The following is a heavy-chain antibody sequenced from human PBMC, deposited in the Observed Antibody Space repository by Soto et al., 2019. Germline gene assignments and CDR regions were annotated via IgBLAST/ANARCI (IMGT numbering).Heavy chain of an antibody. D-gene: IGHD5-12*01. Sequence: SETLSLTCTVSGGSISSSSYYWGWIRQPPGKGLEWIGSIYYSGSTYYNPSLKSRVTISVDTSKNQFSLKLSSVTAADTAVYYCARRGTRGYSGYDSSVTTAYWGQGTLVTVSS. V-gene: IGHV4-39*01. J-gene: IGHJ4*02. CDR1: GGSISSSSYY. CDR2: IYYSGST. CDR3: ARRGTRGYSGYDSSVTTAY.